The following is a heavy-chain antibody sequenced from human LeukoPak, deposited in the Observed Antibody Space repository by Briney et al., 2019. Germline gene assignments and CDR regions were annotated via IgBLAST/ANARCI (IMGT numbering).Heavy chain of an antibody. D-gene: IGHD4-23*01. V-gene: IGHV1-46*01. J-gene: IGHJ4*02. Sequence: ASVKVSCKASGYTFTSYYIHWVRQAPGQGLEWMGIINPSGGSTSYAQKFQGRVTMTRDMSTSTDYMELSSLRSEDTAVYYCARDRPDYGGNFDYWGQGTLVTVSS. CDR3: ARDRPDYGGNFDY. CDR2: INPSGGST. CDR1: GYTFTSYY.